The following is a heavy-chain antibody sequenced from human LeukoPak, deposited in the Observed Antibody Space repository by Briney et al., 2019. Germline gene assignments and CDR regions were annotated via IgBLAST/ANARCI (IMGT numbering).Heavy chain of an antibody. V-gene: IGHV4-34*01. Sequence: SETLSLTCAVYGGSFSGYDWSWIRQPPGKGLEWIGEINHSGSTNYNPSLKGRVTISVDTSKNQFSLKLSSVTAADTAVYYCARVISYYYYMDVWGKGTTVTISS. D-gene: IGHD2-21*01. CDR1: GGSFSGYD. CDR3: ARVISYYYYMDV. J-gene: IGHJ6*03. CDR2: INHSGST.